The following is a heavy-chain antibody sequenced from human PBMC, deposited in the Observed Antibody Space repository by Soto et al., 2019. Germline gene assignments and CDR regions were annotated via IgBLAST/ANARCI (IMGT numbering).Heavy chain of an antibody. V-gene: IGHV3-74*01. CDR3: ARDSVNWNVMDV. Sequence: EVQLMESGGGLVQPGGSLRLSCAASGFTFSSQWMHWVRQAPGKGLVWVSRITSDGSSTTYADSVKGRFTISRDNAKNTLYLQMNSLRAEDTAVYYCARDSVNWNVMDVWGQGTTVTVSS. CDR1: GFTFSSQW. D-gene: IGHD1-1*01. CDR2: ITSDGSST. J-gene: IGHJ6*02.